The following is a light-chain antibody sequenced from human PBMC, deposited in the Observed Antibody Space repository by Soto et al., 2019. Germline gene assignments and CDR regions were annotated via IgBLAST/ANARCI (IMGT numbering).Light chain of an antibody. V-gene: IGKV3-15*01. CDR3: QQYDNWPPIT. CDR1: QSVSRS. Sequence: EIVMTQSPAILSVSPGERVTLSCRASQSVSRSLAWYQQKPGQAPRLLIYDASTGATGIPARFSGSGSGTDFTLTISSLQSEDFAIYYCQQYDNWPPITFGGGTKVDIK. CDR2: DAS. J-gene: IGKJ4*01.